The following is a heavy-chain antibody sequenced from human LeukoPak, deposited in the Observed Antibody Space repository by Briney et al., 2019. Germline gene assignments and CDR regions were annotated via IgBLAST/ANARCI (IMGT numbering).Heavy chain of an antibody. D-gene: IGHD3-22*01. V-gene: IGHV3-9*01. CDR3: AKDWNYYDSSSALDY. CDR1: GFIFDDYV. CDR2: INWNGGNI. Sequence: PGRSLRLSCAASGFIFDDYVMNWVRQAPGKGLEWVSGINWNGGNIGYADSVKGRFTISRDNAKNSLYLQMNSLGAEDTALYYCAKDWNYYDSSSALDYWGQGTLVTVSS. J-gene: IGHJ4*02.